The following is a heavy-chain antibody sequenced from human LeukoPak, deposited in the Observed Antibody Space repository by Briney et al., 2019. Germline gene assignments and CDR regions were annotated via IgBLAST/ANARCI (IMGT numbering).Heavy chain of an antibody. V-gene: IGHV1-69*06. CDR3: ARAGCSSTSWYVGEIDY. J-gene: IGHJ4*02. CDR2: SIPIFGTA. CDR1: GGTFSSYA. Sequence: ASVKVSCKASGGTFSSYAISGGRQAPGEGLEWVGGSIPIFGTANYAQKLHGRVTITADKTTSTAYTELSSLRSQNTAVYDCARAGCSSTSWYVGEIDYWGQGTLVTVSS. D-gene: IGHD2-2*01.